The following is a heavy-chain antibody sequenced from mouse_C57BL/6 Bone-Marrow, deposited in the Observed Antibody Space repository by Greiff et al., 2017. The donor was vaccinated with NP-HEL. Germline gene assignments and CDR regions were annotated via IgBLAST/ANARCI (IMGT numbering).Heavy chain of an antibody. D-gene: IGHD1-1*01. CDR2: IHPNSGST. V-gene: IGHV1-64*01. CDR1: GYTFTSYW. Sequence: QVQLQQPGAELVKPGASVKLSCKASGYTFTSYWMHWVKQRPGQGLEWIGMIHPNSGSTNYNEKFKSKATLTVDKSSSTAYMQLSSLTSEDSAVYYCARRHYYYGTPYWYFDVWGTGTTVTVSS. J-gene: IGHJ1*03. CDR3: ARRHYYYGTPYWYFDV.